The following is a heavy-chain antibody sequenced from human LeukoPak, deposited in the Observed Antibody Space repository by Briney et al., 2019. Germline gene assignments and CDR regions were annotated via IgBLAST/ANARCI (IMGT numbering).Heavy chain of an antibody. CDR1: GFTFSSYE. V-gene: IGHV3-48*03. CDR2: ISSSGSTI. Sequence: GGSLRLSCAASGFTFSSYEMNWVRQAPGKGLEWVSYISSSGSTIYYADSVKGRFTISRDNAKNSLYLQMNSLRADDTAVYYCARAVAGIYFDYWGQGTLVTVSS. CDR3: ARAVAGIYFDY. D-gene: IGHD6-19*01. J-gene: IGHJ4*02.